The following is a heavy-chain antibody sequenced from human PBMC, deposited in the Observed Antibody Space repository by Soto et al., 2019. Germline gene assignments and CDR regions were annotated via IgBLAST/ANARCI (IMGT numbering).Heavy chain of an antibody. CDR2: IYYSGST. CDR3: ARRLPSGIAARPGWFDP. D-gene: IGHD6-6*01. J-gene: IGHJ5*02. CDR1: GGSISSYY. V-gene: IGHV4-59*01. Sequence: SETLSLTCAVSGGSISSYYWSWIRQPPGKGLEWIGYIYYSGSTNYNPSLKSRVTISVDTAKNQFSLKLSSVTAADTTVYYCARRLPSGIAARPGWFDPWGQGTLVTVSS.